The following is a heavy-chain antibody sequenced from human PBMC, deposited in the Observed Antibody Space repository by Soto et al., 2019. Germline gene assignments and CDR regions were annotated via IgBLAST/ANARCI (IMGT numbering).Heavy chain of an antibody. V-gene: IGHV3-23*01. CDR3: AKDKSTSYFHENSGYYGPDY. Sequence: GGSLRLSCAASGFIFSSYVMSWVRQAPGKGLEWVSTISGSGNTTYYADSVKGRFTISRDNSKKTLYLQMNSLRAEDTAFYYCAKDKSTSYFHENSGYYGPDYWGQGILVTVSS. CDR2: ISGSGNTT. CDR1: GFIFSSYV. D-gene: IGHD3-22*01. J-gene: IGHJ4*02.